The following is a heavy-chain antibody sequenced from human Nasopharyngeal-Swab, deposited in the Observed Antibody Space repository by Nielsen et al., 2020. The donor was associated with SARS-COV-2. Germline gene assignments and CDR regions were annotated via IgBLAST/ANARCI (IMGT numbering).Heavy chain of an antibody. CDR3: ARARGEQWLVRSRYMDV. CDR1: GFTFSSYS. D-gene: IGHD6-19*01. CDR2: ISSSSSYI. Sequence: GSLRLSCAASGFTFSSYSMNWVRQAPGKGLEWVSSISSSSSYIYYADSVKGRFTISRDNAKNSLYLQMNSLRAEDTAVYYCARARGEQWLVRSRYMDVWGKGTTVTVSS. J-gene: IGHJ6*03. V-gene: IGHV3-21*01.